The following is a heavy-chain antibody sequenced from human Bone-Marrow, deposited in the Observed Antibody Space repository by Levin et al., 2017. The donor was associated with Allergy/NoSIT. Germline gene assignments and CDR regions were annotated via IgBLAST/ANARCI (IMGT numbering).Heavy chain of an antibody. V-gene: IGHV1-18*01. J-gene: IGHJ6*02. Sequence: ASVKVSCKASGYTFTTYGLTWVRQAPGQGLGWMGWVSAYSGNTNDALNLQDRVTRTTDTATNTAYMELTSLRSDDTAIYYGARGHFPYYYYGMDVWGQGTTVVVSS. CDR3: ARGHFPYYYYGMDV. CDR2: VSAYSGNT. CDR1: GYTFTTYG.